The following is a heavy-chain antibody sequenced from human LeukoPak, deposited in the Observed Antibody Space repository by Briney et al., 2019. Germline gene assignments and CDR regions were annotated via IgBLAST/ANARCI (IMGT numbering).Heavy chain of an antibody. CDR2: ISSSSSTI. J-gene: IGHJ1*01. Sequence: GGSLRLSCAASGFTFSSYSMNWVRQAPGKGLEWVSYISSSSSTIYYADSVKGRFTISRDNAKNSLYLQMNSLRAEDTAVYYCARAAFDYYDSSGQYFQHWGQGTLVTVSS. V-gene: IGHV3-48*04. D-gene: IGHD3-22*01. CDR3: ARAAFDYYDSSGQYFQH. CDR1: GFTFSSYS.